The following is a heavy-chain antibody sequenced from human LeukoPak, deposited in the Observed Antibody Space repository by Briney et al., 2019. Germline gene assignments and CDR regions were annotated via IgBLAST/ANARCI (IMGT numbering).Heavy chain of an antibody. CDR3: ARRTSSSFYFDY. Sequence: ESGPTLVKPTQTLTLTCTFSGFSLSTSGMRVSWIRQPPGKALEWLARIDWDDDKFYSTSLKTRLTISKDTSKNRVVLTMTNMDPVDTAIYYCARRTSSSFYFDYWGQGTLVTVSS. CDR1: GFSLSTSGMR. CDR2: IDWDDDK. J-gene: IGHJ4*02. D-gene: IGHD6-6*01. V-gene: IGHV2-70*04.